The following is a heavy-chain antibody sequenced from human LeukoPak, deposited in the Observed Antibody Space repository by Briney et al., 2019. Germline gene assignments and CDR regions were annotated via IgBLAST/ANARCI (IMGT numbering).Heavy chain of an antibody. CDR3: ARMPDENWNYLTPSDD. V-gene: IGHV1-69*01. D-gene: IGHD1-7*01. J-gene: IGHJ4*02. CDR2: IIPIFGTA. Sequence: GASVKVSCKASGGTFSSYAISWVRQAPGQGLEWMGGIIPIFGTANYAQKFQGRVTITADESTSTAYMELSSLRSEDTAVYYCARMPDENWNYLTPSDDWGQGTLVTVSS. CDR1: GGTFSSYA.